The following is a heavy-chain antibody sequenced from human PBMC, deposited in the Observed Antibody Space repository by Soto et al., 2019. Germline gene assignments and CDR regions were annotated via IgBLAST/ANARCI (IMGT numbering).Heavy chain of an antibody. D-gene: IGHD6-6*01. CDR1: GGTFSSYA. V-gene: IGHV1-69*13. CDR3: ARPRPSIAARPYGMDV. CDR2: IIPIFGTA. Sequence: ASLKVSCKASGGTFSSYAISWVRQAPGQGLEWMGGIIPIFGTANYAQKFQGRVTITADESTSTAYMELSSLRSEDTAVYYCARPRPSIAARPYGMDVWGQGTTVNVSS. J-gene: IGHJ6*02.